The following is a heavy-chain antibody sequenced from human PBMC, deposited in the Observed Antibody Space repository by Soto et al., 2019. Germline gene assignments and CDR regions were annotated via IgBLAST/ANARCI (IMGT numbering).Heavy chain of an antibody. CDR2: ISSSGSTI. CDR3: ARVSVVAATGYGMDV. V-gene: IGHV3-48*03. D-gene: IGHD2-15*01. J-gene: IGHJ6*02. Sequence: GGSLRLSCAASGFTFSSYEMNWVRQAPGKGLEWVSYISSSGSTIYYADSVKGRFTISRDNAKNSLYLQMNSLRAEDTAVYYCARVSVVAATGYGMDVWGQGTTVTVSS. CDR1: GFTFSSYE.